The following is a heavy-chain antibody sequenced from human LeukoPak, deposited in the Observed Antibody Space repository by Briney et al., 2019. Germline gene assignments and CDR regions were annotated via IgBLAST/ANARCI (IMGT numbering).Heavy chain of an antibody. CDR3: AKYPGIAAAGPNFY. J-gene: IGHJ4*02. CDR1: GFTFSSYA. V-gene: IGHV3-23*01. CDR2: ISGSGGST. D-gene: IGHD6-13*01. Sequence: GGSLRLSCAASGFTFSSYAMSWVRQAPGKGLEWVSAISGSGGSTYYADSVKGGFTISRDNSKNTLYLQMNSLRAEDTAVYYCAKYPGIAAAGPNFYWGQGTLVTVSS.